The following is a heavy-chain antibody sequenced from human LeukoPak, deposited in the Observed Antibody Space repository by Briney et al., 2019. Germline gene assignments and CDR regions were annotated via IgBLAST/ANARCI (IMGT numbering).Heavy chain of an antibody. J-gene: IGHJ4*02. CDR2: IRSKANSYAT. V-gene: IGHV3-73*01. CDR3: TTLRYFDWLLGRDDY. CDR1: GFTFSGSA. Sequence: GGSLRLSCAASGFTFSGSAMHWVRQASGKGLEWVGRIRSKANSYATAYAASVKGRFTISRDDSKNTAYLQMNSLKTEDTAVYYCTTLRYFDWLLGRDDYWGQGTLVTVSS. D-gene: IGHD3-9*01.